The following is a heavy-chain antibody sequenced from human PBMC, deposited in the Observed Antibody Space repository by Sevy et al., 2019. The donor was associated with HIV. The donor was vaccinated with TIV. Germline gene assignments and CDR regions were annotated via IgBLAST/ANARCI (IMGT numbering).Heavy chain of an antibody. D-gene: IGHD3-22*01. V-gene: IGHV1-24*01. Sequence: ASVKVSCKVFGYTLGELSMHWVRQTPGKGLEWMGSFEPEDGETIYAQKFQGRVAMTEDTSTDTAYMELRSLRSEDTAVFYCAITKDYYDNSGYPFDYWGQGTLVTVSS. CDR3: AITKDYYDNSGYPFDY. CDR1: GYTLGELS. CDR2: FEPEDGET. J-gene: IGHJ4*02.